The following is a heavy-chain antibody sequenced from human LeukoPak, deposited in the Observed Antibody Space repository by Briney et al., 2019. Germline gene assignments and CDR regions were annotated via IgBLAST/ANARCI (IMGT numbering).Heavy chain of an antibody. CDR1: GFTFSNYA. D-gene: IGHD3-22*01. Sequence: TAGSLRLSCAASGFTFSNYAMHWVRQAPGKGLEWVAIIWYDGSNKYYGDSVKGRFTISRDNSKNTLYLQMNSLRVEDTAVYYCAKSGYSSGFNWFDPWGQGTLVTVSS. CDR3: AKSGYSSGFNWFDP. V-gene: IGHV3-33*06. J-gene: IGHJ5*02. CDR2: IWYDGSNK.